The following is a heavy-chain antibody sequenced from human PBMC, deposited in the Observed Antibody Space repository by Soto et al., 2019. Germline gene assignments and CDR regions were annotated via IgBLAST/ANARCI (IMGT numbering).Heavy chain of an antibody. J-gene: IGHJ4*02. CDR3: ARVEMTTVFFDY. CDR1: GFSFSDYE. CDR2: MSSTGADI. V-gene: IGHV3-48*03. D-gene: IGHD4-4*01. Sequence: VGSLRLSCAVSGFSFSDYEMNWVRQAPGKGLEWVAYMSSTGADIEYADSVKGRFSISRDNAKNSLYLQMNSLRAEDTGVYYCARVEMTTVFFDYWGQGTLVTVSS.